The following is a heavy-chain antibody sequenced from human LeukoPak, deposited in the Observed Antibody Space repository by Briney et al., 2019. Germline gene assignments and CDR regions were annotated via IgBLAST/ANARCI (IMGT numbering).Heavy chain of an antibody. CDR3: ARAQSLTAPAGTFANS. V-gene: IGHV1-2*02. D-gene: IGHD6-13*01. Sequence: ASVKVSCKASGYTLTGYFLHWVRRAPGHGLEWMGWINPNSGGTYYAQRFQGRVTMTRDTSISTAYMELSSLRSDDTAVYYCARAQSLTAPAGTFANSWGQGTLVTVSS. J-gene: IGHJ4*02. CDR2: INPNSGGT. CDR1: GYTLTGYF.